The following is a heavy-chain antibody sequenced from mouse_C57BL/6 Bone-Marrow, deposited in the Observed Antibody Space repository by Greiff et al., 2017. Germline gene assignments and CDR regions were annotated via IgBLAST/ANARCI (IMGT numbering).Heavy chain of an antibody. J-gene: IGHJ2*01. Sequence: QVQLKESGAELARPGASVKLSCKASGYTFTSYGISWVKQRTGQGLEWIGEIYPRSGNTYYNEKFKGKATLTADKSSSTAYMELRSLTSEDSAVYFCARPTSTVGDYWGQGTTLTVSS. V-gene: IGHV1-81*01. D-gene: IGHD1-1*01. CDR1: GYTFTSYG. CDR3: ARPTSTVGDY. CDR2: IYPRSGNT.